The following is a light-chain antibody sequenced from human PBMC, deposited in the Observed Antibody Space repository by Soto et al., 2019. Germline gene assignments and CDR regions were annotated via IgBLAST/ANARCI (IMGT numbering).Light chain of an antibody. J-gene: IGKJ4*01. CDR1: ENVGTN. CDR3: QQYNNWGLS. Sequence: IVMTQSPATLSVSPAERVTLSCRASENVGTNLAWYQQRPGQPPRLLIYGSSTRAAGISAAFSGSGSRTEFTLTISSLQSEDSAVYYCQQYNNWGLSFGGGTRVEIK. CDR2: GSS. V-gene: IGKV3D-15*01.